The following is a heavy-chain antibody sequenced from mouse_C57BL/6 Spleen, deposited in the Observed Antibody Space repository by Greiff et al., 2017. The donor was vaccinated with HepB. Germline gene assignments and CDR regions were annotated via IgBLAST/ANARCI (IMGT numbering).Heavy chain of an antibody. V-gene: IGHV5-12*01. D-gene: IGHD3-2*02. CDR2: ISNGGGST. CDR3: ASRDSSGWFAY. J-gene: IGHJ3*01. Sequence: EVQRVESGGGLVQPGGSLKLSCAASGFTFSDYYMYWVRQTPEKRLEWVAYISNGGGSTYYPDTVKGRFTISRDNAKNTLYLQMSRLKSEDTAMYYCASRDSSGWFAYWGQGTLVTVSA. CDR1: GFTFSDYY.